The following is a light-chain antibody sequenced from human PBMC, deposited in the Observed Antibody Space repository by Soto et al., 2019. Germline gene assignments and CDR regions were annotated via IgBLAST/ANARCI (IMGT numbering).Light chain of an antibody. CDR2: GNS. CDR3: HSYASSMSYV. J-gene: IGLJ1*01. V-gene: IGLV1-40*01. Sequence: QAVVTQPPSVSGAPGQRVTISCTGSSSNIGAGYDVHWYQQLPGTAPKLLIYGNSNRPSGVPDRFSGSKSGTSASLAITGLQAEDEADYYCHSYASSMSYVFGTGTKLTVL. CDR1: SSNIGAGYD.